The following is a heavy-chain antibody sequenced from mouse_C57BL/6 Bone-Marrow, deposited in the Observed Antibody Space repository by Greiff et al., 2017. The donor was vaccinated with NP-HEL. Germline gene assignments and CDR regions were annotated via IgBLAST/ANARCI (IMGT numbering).Heavy chain of an antibody. CDR1: GYTFTDYE. CDR3: SPSYDGYLY. J-gene: IGHJ3*01. Sequence: QVQLQQSGAELVRPGASVTLSCKASGYTFTDYEMHWVKQTPVHGLEWIGAIDPETGGTAYNQKFKGTAILTADKSSSTAYMELRSLTSEDSAVYYCSPSYDGYLYWGQGTLVTVSA. V-gene: IGHV1-15*01. CDR2: IDPETGGT. D-gene: IGHD2-3*01.